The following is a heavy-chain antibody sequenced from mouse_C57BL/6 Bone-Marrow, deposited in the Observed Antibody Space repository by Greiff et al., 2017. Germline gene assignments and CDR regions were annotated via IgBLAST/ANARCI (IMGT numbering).Heavy chain of an antibody. CDR1: GYTFTSYW. D-gene: IGHD1-1*01. CDR3: ARGGITTVVATRDYYAMDY. CDR2: IHPNSGST. Sequence: QVQLKRPGAELVKPGASVKLSCKASGYTFTSYWMHWVKQRPGQGLEWIGMIHPNSGSTNYNEKFKSKATLTVDKSSSTAYMQLSSLTSEDSAVYYCARGGITTVVATRDYYAMDYWGQGTSVTVSS. J-gene: IGHJ4*01. V-gene: IGHV1-64*01.